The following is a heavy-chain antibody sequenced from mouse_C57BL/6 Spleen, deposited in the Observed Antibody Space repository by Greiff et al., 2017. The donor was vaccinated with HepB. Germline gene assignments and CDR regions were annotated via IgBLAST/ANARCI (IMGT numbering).Heavy chain of an antibody. CDR3: ARGEGLRQGY. V-gene: IGHV1-22*01. J-gene: IGHJ2*01. Sequence: VQLKQSGPELVKPGASVKMSCKASGYTFTDYNMHWVKQSHGKSLEWIGYINPNNGGTSYNQKFKGKATLTVNKSSSTAYMELRSLTSEDSAVYYCARGEGLRQGYWGQGTTLTVSS. D-gene: IGHD2-2*01. CDR1: GYTFTDYN. CDR2: INPNNGGT.